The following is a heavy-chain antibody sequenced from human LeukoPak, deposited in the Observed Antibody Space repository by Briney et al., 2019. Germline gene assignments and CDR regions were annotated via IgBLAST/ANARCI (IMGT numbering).Heavy chain of an antibody. CDR3: ARLPKNKNWFDP. CDR1: GYTFTSYG. V-gene: IGHV1-69*05. J-gene: IGHJ5*02. D-gene: IGHD2/OR15-2a*01. Sequence: AASVKVSCKASGYTFTSYGISWVRQAPGQGLEWMGRIIPIFGTANYAQKFQGRVTITTDESTSTAYMELSSLRSEDTAVYYCARLPKNKNWFDPWGQGTLVTVSS. CDR2: IIPIFGTA.